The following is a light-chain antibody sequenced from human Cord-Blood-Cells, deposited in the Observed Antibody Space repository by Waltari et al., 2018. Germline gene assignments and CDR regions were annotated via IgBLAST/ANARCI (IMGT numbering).Light chain of an antibody. J-gene: IGLJ3*02. CDR2: RNN. V-gene: IGLV1-47*01. Sequence: QSVLTQPPSASGTPGQRVTISCSGSSSTIGSNYVYWYQQLPGTAPQLLTYRNNQRPSGVPDRFSGSKSGTSASLAISGLRSEDEADYYCAAWDDSLSGRVFGGGTKLTVL. CDR1: SSTIGSNY. CDR3: AAWDDSLSGRV.